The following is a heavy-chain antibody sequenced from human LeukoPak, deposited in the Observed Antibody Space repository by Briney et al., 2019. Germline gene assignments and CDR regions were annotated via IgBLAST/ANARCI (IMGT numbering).Heavy chain of an antibody. J-gene: IGHJ3*02. Sequence: GASVKVSCKASGYTFTSYYMHWVRQAPGQGLEWMGLINPTGGSTGYAQKFQGRVTMTRDMSTSTDYMELSSLRSDDTAVYYCARARYYDFWSGSSPGAFDIWGQGTMVTVSS. V-gene: IGHV1-46*01. CDR2: INPTGGST. D-gene: IGHD3-3*01. CDR1: GYTFTSYY. CDR3: ARARYYDFWSGSSPGAFDI.